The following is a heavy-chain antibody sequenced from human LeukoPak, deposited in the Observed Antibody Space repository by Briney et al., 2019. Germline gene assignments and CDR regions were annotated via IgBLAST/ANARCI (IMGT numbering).Heavy chain of an antibody. CDR3: ARVTSSSWYNWFDP. CDR2: IYYSGST. D-gene: IGHD6-13*01. J-gene: IGHJ5*02. CDR1: GGSISSYY. Sequence: SETLSLTCTVSGGSISSYYWSWIRQPPGKGLEWIGYIYYSGSTNYNPSLKSRVTISVDTSKNQFSLKLSSVTAADTAVYYCARVTSSSWYNWFDPWGQGTLVTVSS. V-gene: IGHV4-59*01.